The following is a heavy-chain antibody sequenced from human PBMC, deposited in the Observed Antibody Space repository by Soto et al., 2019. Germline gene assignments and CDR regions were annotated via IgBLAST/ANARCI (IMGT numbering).Heavy chain of an antibody. D-gene: IGHD3-22*01. V-gene: IGHV3-23*01. J-gene: IGHJ3*02. CDR3: AKDPAGSSGYYDAFDI. Sequence: GGSLRLSCAASGFTFSSYAMSWVRQAPGKGLEWVSAISGSGGSTYYADSVKGRFTISRDNSKNTLYLQMNSLRAEDTAVYYCAKDPAGSSGYYDAFDIWGQGTMVTVSS. CDR2: ISGSGGST. CDR1: GFTFSSYA.